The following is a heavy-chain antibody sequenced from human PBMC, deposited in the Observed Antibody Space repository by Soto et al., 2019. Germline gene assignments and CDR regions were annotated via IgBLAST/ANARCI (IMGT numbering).Heavy chain of an antibody. CDR1: GGSISSYY. CDR3: ARLTLGSSLQPLRLFDP. V-gene: IGHV4-59*08. D-gene: IGHD1-26*01. CDR2: IYYSGST. J-gene: IGHJ5*02. Sequence: SETLSLSCTVSGGSISSYYWSWIRQPPGKGLEWIGHIYYSGSTNYNPSLKSRVTISVDTSKNQFSLKLSSVTAADTAVYYCARLTLGSSLQPLRLFDPWGQRTLVTVSS.